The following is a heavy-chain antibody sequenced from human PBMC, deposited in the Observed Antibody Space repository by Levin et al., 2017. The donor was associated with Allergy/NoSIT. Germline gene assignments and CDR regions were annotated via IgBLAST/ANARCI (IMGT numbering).Heavy chain of an antibody. V-gene: IGHV1-18*01. CDR2: ISAYNGNT. Sequence: ASVKVSCKASGYTFTSYGISWVRQAPGQGLEWMGWISAYNGNTNYAQKLQGRVTMTTDTSTSTAYMELRSLRSDDTAGYYCARGGMYDIVTGYSTPREPYFVDYRGQGTLVTVSA. D-gene: IGHD3-9*01. J-gene: IGHJ4*02. CDR3: ARGGMYDIVTGYSTPREPYFVDY. CDR1: GYTFTSYG.